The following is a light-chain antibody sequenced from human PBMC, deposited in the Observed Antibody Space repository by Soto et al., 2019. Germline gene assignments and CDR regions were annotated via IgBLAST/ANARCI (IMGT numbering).Light chain of an antibody. J-gene: IGKJ4*01. CDR2: DAS. Sequence: EIVLTQSPATLSLSPGERATLSCRASQSVNSYLAWYQQRPGQAPGLLIYDASNRATGIPARFSGSGSGTAFTLTISSLEPEDFAIYYCQQRSSWPPPTFGGGTRVDMK. V-gene: IGKV3-11*01. CDR3: QQRSSWPPPT. CDR1: QSVNSY.